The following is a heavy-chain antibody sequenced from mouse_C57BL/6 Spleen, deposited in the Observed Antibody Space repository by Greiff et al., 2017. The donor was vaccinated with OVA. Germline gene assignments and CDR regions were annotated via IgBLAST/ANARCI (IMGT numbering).Heavy chain of an antibody. CDR3: ASGDYDSGFAY. CDR1: GYTFTSYW. D-gene: IGHD2-4*01. CDR2: IYPGSGCT. J-gene: IGHJ3*01. V-gene: IGHV1-55*01. Sequence: QVQLQQPGAELVKPGASVKLSCKASGYTFTSYWITWVKQRPGQGLEWIGDIYPGSGCTNYNEKFKSKATLTVDTSSSTAYMQLSSLTSEDAAGYYCASGDYDSGFAYWGQGTLVTVSA.